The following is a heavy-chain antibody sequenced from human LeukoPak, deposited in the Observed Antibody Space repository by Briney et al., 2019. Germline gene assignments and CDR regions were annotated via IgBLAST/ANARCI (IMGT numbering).Heavy chain of an antibody. Sequence: GGSLRLSCAASGFTLSSYSMSWVRQAPGKGLEWVSAISGSGGSTYYADSVKGRFTISRDNSKNTLYLQMNSLRAEDTAVYYCAKARYSSGWGDYFDYWGQGTLVTVSS. CDR3: AKARYSSGWGDYFDY. CDR2: ISGSGGST. D-gene: IGHD6-19*01. J-gene: IGHJ4*02. V-gene: IGHV3-23*01. CDR1: GFTLSSYS.